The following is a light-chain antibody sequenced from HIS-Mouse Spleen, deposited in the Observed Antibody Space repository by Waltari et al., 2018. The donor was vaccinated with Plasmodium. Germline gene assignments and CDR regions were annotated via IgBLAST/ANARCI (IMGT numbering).Light chain of an antibody. V-gene: IGLV3-19*01. CDR2: GKN. J-gene: IGLJ2*01. CDR1: SLRSYY. Sequence: SSELTQDPAVSVALGQTVRITCQGDSLRSYYASWYQQKPGQAPVLIIYGKNNRPSGIPERFSGCRSGNTASLTITGAQAEDEADYYCNSRDSSGNQVFGGGTKLTVL. CDR3: NSRDSSGNQV.